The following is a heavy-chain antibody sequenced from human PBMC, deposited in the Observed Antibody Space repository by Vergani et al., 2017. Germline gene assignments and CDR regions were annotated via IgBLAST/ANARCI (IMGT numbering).Heavy chain of an antibody. Sequence: QVQLQESGPGLVKPSETLSLTCTVSGGSISSYYWSWIRQPPGKGLEWIGYIYYSGSTNYNPSLKSRVTISVDTSKNQFSLKLSSVTAADTAVYYCARDRSWIQPTGGWFDPWGQGTLVTVSS. CDR2: IYYSGST. J-gene: IGHJ5*02. D-gene: IGHD5-18*01. CDR3: ARDRSWIQPTGGWFDP. V-gene: IGHV4-59*01. CDR1: GGSISSYY.